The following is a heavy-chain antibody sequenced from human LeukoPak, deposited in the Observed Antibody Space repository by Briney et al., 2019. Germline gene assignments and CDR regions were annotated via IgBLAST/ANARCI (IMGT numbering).Heavy chain of an antibody. CDR1: GFTSSSYG. Sequence: GGSLRLSCAASGFTSSSYGMHWVRQAPGKGLEWVAVISYDGSNKYYADSVKGRFTISRDNSKNTLYLQMNSLRAEDTAVYYCAKDEVSTVTDDAFDIWGQGTMVTVSS. J-gene: IGHJ3*02. CDR2: ISYDGSNK. D-gene: IGHD4-17*01. CDR3: AKDEVSTVTDDAFDI. V-gene: IGHV3-30*18.